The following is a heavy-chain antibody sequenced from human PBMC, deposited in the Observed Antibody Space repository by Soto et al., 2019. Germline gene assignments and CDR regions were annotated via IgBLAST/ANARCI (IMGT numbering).Heavy chain of an antibody. Sequence: QVQLQESGPGLVKPSETLSLTCTVSGGSISSYYWSWIRQPPGKGLEWIGYIYYSGSTNYIPSLKSRVTISVDTSKNQFSLKLSSVTAADRAVYYCARRYGSVFDYWGQGTLVTVSS. CDR3: ARRYGSVFDY. CDR2: IYYSGST. D-gene: IGHD6-19*01. CDR1: GGSISSYY. V-gene: IGHV4-59*01. J-gene: IGHJ4*02.